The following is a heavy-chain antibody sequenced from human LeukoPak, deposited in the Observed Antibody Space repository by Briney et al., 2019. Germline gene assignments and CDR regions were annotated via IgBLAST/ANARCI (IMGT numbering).Heavy chain of an antibody. V-gene: IGHV3-43*01. J-gene: IGHJ6*03. D-gene: IGHD6-19*01. Sequence: GGSLRLSCAASGFTFDDYTMHWVRQAPGKGLEWVSLISWDGGSTYYADSVKGRFTISRDNSKNSLYLQMNSLRTEDTALYYCAKDRQQWLVGGYYYMDVWGKGTTVTVSS. CDR3: AKDRQQWLVGGYYYMDV. CDR1: GFTFDDYT. CDR2: ISWDGGST.